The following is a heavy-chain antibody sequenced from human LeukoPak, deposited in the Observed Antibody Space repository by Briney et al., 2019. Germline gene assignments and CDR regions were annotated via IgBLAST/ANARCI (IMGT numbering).Heavy chain of an antibody. D-gene: IGHD3-22*01. Sequence: ASVKVSCKASGGTFSSSAISWVRQAPGQGLEWMGGIIPIIGTTNYAQKFQGRVTITADESTSTAYMELSSLRSEDTAVYYCASPDSYYYDSSGYLMLGYWGQGTLVTVSS. J-gene: IGHJ4*02. CDR1: GGTFSSSA. CDR2: IIPIIGTT. V-gene: IGHV1-69*13. CDR3: ASPDSYYYDSSGYLMLGY.